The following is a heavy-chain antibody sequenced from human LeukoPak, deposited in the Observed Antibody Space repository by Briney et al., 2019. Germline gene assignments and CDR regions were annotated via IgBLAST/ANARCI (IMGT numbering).Heavy chain of an antibody. J-gene: IGHJ4*02. D-gene: IGHD3-10*01. V-gene: IGHV3-23*01. CDR2: ILGGGDTT. Sequence: GGSLRLSCAASGFTFNYYAMNWVRQAPGKGLEWVSAILGGGDTTSYADSVKGRFTISRDNSKNTLYLQMNSLRAGDTAVYYCAKDLVSQRGVGSSEKVDYWGQGTLVTVSS. CDR1: GFTFNYYA. CDR3: AKDLVSQRGVGSSEKVDY.